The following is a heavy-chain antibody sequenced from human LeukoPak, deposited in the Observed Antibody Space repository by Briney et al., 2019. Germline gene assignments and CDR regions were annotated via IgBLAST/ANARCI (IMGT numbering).Heavy chain of an antibody. CDR2: IGASGSAT. CDR3: AKDPDGLWS. J-gene: IGHJ1*01. D-gene: IGHD4/OR15-4a*01. V-gene: IGHV3-23*01. Sequence: GGSLRLSCVASGFTFANYAMSWVRQAPGKGLEWVSSIGASGSATYYADSVKGRFTISRDNSNSTLYLQMYTLRAADTAVYYCAKDPDGLWSWGQGALVTVSS. CDR1: GFTFANYA.